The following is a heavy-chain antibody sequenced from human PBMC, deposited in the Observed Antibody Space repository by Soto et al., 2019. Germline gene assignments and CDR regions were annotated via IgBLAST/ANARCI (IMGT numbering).Heavy chain of an antibody. CDR1: GFTFSGYA. J-gene: IGHJ6*02. Sequence: PGGSLILSCAASGFTFSGYAMRWVRQAPGKGLEWVSTITGTGGKTYYAGSVKGRFTVSRDNSKNTMYLQLNSLTAEDTAVYYCAKDLHTSSSEWRYYFGMDVWGQGTTVTVSS. CDR2: ITGTGGKT. D-gene: IGHD6-6*01. CDR3: AKDLHTSSSEWRYYFGMDV. V-gene: IGHV3-23*01.